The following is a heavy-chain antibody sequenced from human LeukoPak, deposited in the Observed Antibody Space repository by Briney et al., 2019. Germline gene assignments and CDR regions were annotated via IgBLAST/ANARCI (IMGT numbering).Heavy chain of an antibody. J-gene: IGHJ5*02. V-gene: IGHV3-21*01. D-gene: IGHD6-13*01. Sequence: GGSLRLSCAASGFTYSSYSMNWVRQAPGKGLEWVSSISSSSSYIYYADSVEGRFTISRDNAKNSLYLQMNSLRAEDTAVYYCARDQTIAAAGTGWFDPWGQGTLVTVSS. CDR3: ARDQTIAAAGTGWFDP. CDR1: GFTYSSYS. CDR2: ISSSSSYI.